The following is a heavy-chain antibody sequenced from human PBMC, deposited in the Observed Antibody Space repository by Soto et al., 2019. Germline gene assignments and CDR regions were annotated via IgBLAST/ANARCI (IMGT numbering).Heavy chain of an antibody. V-gene: IGHV5-51*01. CDR1: GYSFNTYW. J-gene: IGHJ4*02. CDR3: ARYDYGDRGRYYFDY. CDR2: IYPGDFDT. D-gene: IGHD4-17*01. Sequence: GESLKFSCKGSGYSFNTYWIGWVRQRPGKGLEWMGIIYPGDFDTRYGPSFQGQVTISANKSISTAYLQWSSLKASDTAMYYCARYDYGDRGRYYFDYWGQGALVTVS.